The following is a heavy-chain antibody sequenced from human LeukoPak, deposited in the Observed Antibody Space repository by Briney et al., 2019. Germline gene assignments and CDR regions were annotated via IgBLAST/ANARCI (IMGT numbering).Heavy chain of an antibody. CDR2: MYFSGST. D-gene: IGHD1-26*01. Sequence: PSETLSLTCTVSGGSVSSSFYYWGWIRRPPVKGLEWIGSMYFSGSTHYNPSLKSRVTISVDTSKNQFSLKLTSVTAADTAVYYCANAASYSVDYWGQGTLVTVSS. J-gene: IGHJ4*02. CDR3: ANAASYSVDY. CDR1: GGSVSSSFYY. V-gene: IGHV4-39*01.